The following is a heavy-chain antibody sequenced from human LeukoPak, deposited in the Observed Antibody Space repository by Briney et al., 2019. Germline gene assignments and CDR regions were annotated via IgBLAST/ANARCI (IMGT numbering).Heavy chain of an antibody. CDR1: GGTFSSYA. CDR3: ARKGVLDDFWSAFDI. CDR2: IIPIFGTA. V-gene: IGHV1-69*01. J-gene: IGHJ3*02. Sequence: SVKVSCKASGGTFSSYAISWVRQAPGQGLEWMGGIIPIFGTANYAQKFQGRVTITADESTSTAYMELSSLRSEDTAVYYCARKGVLDDFWSAFDIWGQGTMVTVSS. D-gene: IGHD3-3*01.